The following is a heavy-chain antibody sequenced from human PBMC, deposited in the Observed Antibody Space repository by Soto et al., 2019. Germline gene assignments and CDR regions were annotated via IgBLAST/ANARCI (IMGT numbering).Heavy chain of an antibody. Sequence: GGTLRLSCAASGFTFSDYYMSWIRQASGKGLEWVSYISSSGSTIYYADSVKGRFTISRDNAKNSLYLQMNSLRAEDTAVYYCARSRIPSKYYFDYWGQGTLVTVSS. CDR2: ISSSGSTI. CDR1: GFTFSDYY. J-gene: IGHJ4*02. D-gene: IGHD4-4*01. V-gene: IGHV3-11*01. CDR3: ARSRIPSKYYFDY.